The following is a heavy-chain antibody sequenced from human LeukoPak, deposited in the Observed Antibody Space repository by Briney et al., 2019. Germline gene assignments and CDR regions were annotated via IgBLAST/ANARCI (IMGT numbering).Heavy chain of an antibody. CDR3: AKDWYYYDSSGYSFFDY. CDR2: IRYDGSNK. Sequence: PGGSLRLSCAASGFTFSSYGMHWVRQAPGKGLEWVSFIRYDGSNKYYADSVKGRFTISRDNSKNTLYLQMNSLRAEDTAVYYCAKDWYYYDSSGYSFFDYWGQGTLVTVSS. D-gene: IGHD3-22*01. CDR1: GFTFSSYG. J-gene: IGHJ4*02. V-gene: IGHV3-30*02.